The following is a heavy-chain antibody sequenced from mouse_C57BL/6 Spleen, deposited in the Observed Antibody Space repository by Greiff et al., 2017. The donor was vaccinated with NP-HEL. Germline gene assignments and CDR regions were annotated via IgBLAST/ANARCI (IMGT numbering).Heavy chain of an antibody. J-gene: IGHJ2*01. Sequence: QVQLQQSGAELARPGASVKLSCKASGYTFTSYGISWVKQRTGQGLEWIGEIYPRSGNTYYNEKFKGKATLTADKSSSTAYMELRSLTSEDSAVDFGAYYGDYWGQGTTLTVSS. CDR3: AYYGDY. V-gene: IGHV1-81*01. CDR2: IYPRSGNT. D-gene: IGHD1-2*01. CDR1: GYTFTSYG.